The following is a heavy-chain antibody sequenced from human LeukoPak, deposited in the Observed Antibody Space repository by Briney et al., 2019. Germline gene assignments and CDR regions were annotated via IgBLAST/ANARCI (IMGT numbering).Heavy chain of an antibody. CDR1: VFTFHDYA. D-gene: IGHD6-19*01. V-gene: IGHV3-9*01. CDR3: ARVSGYSTGWSSFDY. J-gene: IGHJ4*02. Sequence: GGSLRLFCAASVFTFHDYAMHWVRQAPGKGLEWVSSISWYSGTVGYADSVKGRFTISRDNAKNSLYLHMNSLRSEDTALYYCARVSGYSTGWSSFDYWGQGALVIVSS. CDR2: ISWYSGTV.